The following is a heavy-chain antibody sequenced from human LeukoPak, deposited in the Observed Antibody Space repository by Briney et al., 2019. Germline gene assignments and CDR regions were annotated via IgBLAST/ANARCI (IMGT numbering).Heavy chain of an antibody. CDR3: ARDREGMGQLLYYGTYYYYYMDV. CDR2: IYYSGST. V-gene: IGHV4-39*07. CDR1: GGSISSSSYY. Sequence: KPSETLSLTCTVSGGSISSSSYYWGWIRQPPGKGLEWIGSIYYSGSTYYNPSLKSRVTISVDTSKNQFSLKLSSVTAADTAVYYCARDREGMGQLLYYGTYYYYYMDVWGKGTTVTVSS. D-gene: IGHD2-2*02. J-gene: IGHJ6*03.